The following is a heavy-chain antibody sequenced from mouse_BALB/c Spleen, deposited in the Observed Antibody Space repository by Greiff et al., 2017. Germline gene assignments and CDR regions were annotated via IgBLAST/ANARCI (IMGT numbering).Heavy chain of an antibody. CDR3: ARLYGKAWFAY. D-gene: IGHD2-1*01. CDR2: INPSTGYT. V-gene: IGHV1-7*01. CDR1: GYTFTSYW. Sequence: VQLQESGAELAKPGASVKVSCKASGYTFTSYWMHWVKQRPGQGLEWIGYINPSTGYTEYNQKFKDKATLTADKSSSTAYMQLSSLTSEDSAVYYCARLYGKAWFAYWGQGTLVTVSA. J-gene: IGHJ3*01.